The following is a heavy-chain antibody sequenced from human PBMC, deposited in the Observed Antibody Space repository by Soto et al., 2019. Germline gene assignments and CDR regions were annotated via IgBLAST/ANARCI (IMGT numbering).Heavy chain of an antibody. J-gene: IGHJ6*02. V-gene: IGHV6-1*01. CDR3: ARSEEDSDYYYYGMDV. Sequence: SQTLSLTCVGSGDTVSSNSVAWNWVRQSPSRGLEWLGRTYYRSRWYSDYAVSVRSRIDINADTSKNQVSLQLNSVAPEDTAVYYCARSEEDSDYYYYGMDVWGQGTTVTVSS. CDR1: GDTVSSNSVA. D-gene: IGHD2-15*01. CDR2: TYYRSRWYS.